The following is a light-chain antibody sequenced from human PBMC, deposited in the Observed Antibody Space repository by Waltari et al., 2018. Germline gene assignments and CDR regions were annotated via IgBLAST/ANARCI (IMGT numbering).Light chain of an antibody. CDR2: DSY. CDR1: TGPVTSGNF. V-gene: IGLV7-46*01. Sequence: QAVVTQEPSLTVSPGGTVTLTCGSSTGPVTSGNFPYWLQQKPGQAPRTLIYDSYIRQSWTPARFSAALCGGKAVLTLSGAQAEDEAKYYCWLAYTGGIVVFGGGTELAVL. CDR3: WLAYTGGIVV. J-gene: IGLJ2*01.